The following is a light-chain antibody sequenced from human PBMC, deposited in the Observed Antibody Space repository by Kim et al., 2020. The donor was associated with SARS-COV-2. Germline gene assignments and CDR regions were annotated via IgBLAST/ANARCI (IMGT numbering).Light chain of an antibody. J-gene: IGLJ1*01. V-gene: IGLV2-14*03. CDR1: ISDVGGYNY. Sequence: GQSITISCTGTISDVGGYNYVSWYQQHPGKAPKLMIYDVTTRPSGISNRFSGSKSANTASLTISGLQAEDEADYYCSSYTTSSSYVFGTGTKVTVL. CDR2: DVT. CDR3: SSYTTSSSYV.